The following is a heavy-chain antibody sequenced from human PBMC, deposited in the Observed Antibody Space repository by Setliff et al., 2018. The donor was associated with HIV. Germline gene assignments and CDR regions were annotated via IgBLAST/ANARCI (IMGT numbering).Heavy chain of an antibody. CDR1: GASVSTTGYY. CDR2: TFYSGST. J-gene: IGHJ3*02. D-gene: IGHD5-12*01. V-gene: IGHV4-39*02. Sequence: SETLSLTCTVSGASVSTTGYYWGWLRQSPGKGLQGIGTTFYSGSTYYNPSLKSRVTISLDTSDNDFSLTLTSVTAADAALYFCATYLSDDYLDGAFDIWGRGTMVTVSS. CDR3: ATYLSDDYLDGAFDI.